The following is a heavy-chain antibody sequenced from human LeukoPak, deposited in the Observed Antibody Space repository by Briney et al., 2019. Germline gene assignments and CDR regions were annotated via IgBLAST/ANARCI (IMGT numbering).Heavy chain of an antibody. D-gene: IGHD2-2*01. CDR1: GYTFSSYY. Sequence: ASVKVSCKASGYTFSSYYMHWVRQAPGQGLEWMGIINPSGDSTSYAQKFQGRVTMTRDTSTSTVYMELGSLRSEDTAVYYCARDGSLTICGSSTSCYADYWGQGTLVTVSS. J-gene: IGHJ4*02. CDR3: ARDGSLTICGSSTSCYADY. CDR2: INPSGDST. V-gene: IGHV1-46*01.